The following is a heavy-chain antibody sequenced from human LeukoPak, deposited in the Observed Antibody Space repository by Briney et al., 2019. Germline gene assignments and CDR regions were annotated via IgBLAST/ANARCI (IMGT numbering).Heavy chain of an antibody. CDR2: IIPIFGIA. J-gene: IGHJ5*02. D-gene: IGHD5-24*01. CDR3: ARDPPRIVWTTIADP. V-gene: IGHV1-69*17. Sequence: SVKVSCKASGGTFSSYTISWVRQAPGRGLEWMGGIIPIFGIANYAQKFQGRVTITADKSTSTAYMELRSLRSEDTAVYYCARDPPRIVWTTIADPWGQGTLVTVSS. CDR1: GGTFSSYT.